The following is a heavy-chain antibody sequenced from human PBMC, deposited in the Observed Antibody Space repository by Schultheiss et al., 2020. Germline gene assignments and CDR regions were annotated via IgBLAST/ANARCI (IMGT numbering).Heavy chain of an antibody. V-gene: IGHV4-34*09. CDR2: IYYSGST. Sequence: SQTLSLTCAVYGGSFSGYYRNWTRQPPGKGLEWIGYIYYSGSTYYNPSLKSRVTISVDTSKNQFSLKLSSVTAADTAVYYCARIVATRVDYWGQGTLVTVSS. J-gene: IGHJ4*02. D-gene: IGHD5-12*01. CDR1: GGSFSGYY. CDR3: ARIVATRVDY.